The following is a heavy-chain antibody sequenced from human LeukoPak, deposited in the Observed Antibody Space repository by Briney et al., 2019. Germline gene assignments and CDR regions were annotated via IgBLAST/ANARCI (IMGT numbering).Heavy chain of an antibody. CDR1: GYTFSHYW. V-gene: IGHV5-51*01. CDR3: ARLNGGSYYFDF. Sequence: GESLKISCKAPGYTFSHYWIGWVGQMPGEGLEWVGIFHPADSDTRYSPSFQGQVTISADRSTNTAHLQWSSLKTSDNAIYYCARLNGGSYYFDFWGQGTLISVSS. D-gene: IGHD1-26*01. CDR2: FHPADSDT. J-gene: IGHJ4*02.